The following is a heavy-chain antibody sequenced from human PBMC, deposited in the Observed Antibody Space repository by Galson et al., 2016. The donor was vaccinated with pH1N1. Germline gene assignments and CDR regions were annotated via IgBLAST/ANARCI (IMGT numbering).Heavy chain of an antibody. Sequence: SLRLSCAASGFTFSAHYMEWFRHAPRKGMEWVGRIRHKDYGYTTEYAASVGGRFTISRDENSLYLQMHSLKVEDTAVYFCARIQPAVLNAHDFWGQGTLVSVSS. CDR2: IRHKDYGYTT. D-gene: IGHD2-8*01. J-gene: IGHJ4*02. CDR3: ARIQPAVLNAHDF. CDR1: GFTFSAHY. V-gene: IGHV3-72*01.